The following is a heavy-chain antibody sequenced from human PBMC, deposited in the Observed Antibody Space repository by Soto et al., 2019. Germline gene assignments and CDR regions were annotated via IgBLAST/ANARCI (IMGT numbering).Heavy chain of an antibody. CDR1: GFTVSSNY. CDR2: IYSGGST. D-gene: IGHD6-19*01. J-gene: IGHJ6*02. Sequence: GGSLRLSCAASGFTVSSNYMSWARQAPGKGLEWVSVIYSGGSTYYADSVKGRFTISRDNSKNTLYLQMNSLRAEDTAVYYCARVSGWSFYYGMDVWGQGTTVTVSS. V-gene: IGHV3-53*01. CDR3: ARVSGWSFYYGMDV.